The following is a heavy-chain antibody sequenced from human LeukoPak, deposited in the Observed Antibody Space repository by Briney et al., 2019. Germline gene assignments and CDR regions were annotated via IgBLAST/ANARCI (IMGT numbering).Heavy chain of an antibody. D-gene: IGHD1-26*01. J-gene: IGHJ4*02. Sequence: ASVKVSCKASGGTFSSYAISWVRQAPGQGLEWMGGIIPIFGTANYAQKFQGRVTITADKSTSTAYMELSSLRSEDTAVYYCAREGIIGEPTSYYFDYWGQGTLVTVSS. CDR3: AREGIIGEPTSYYFDY. V-gene: IGHV1-69*06. CDR1: GGTFSSYA. CDR2: IIPIFGTA.